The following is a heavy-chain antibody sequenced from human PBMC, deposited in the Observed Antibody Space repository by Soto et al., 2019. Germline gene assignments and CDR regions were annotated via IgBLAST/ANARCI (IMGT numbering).Heavy chain of an antibody. D-gene: IGHD2-15*01. Sequence: QVQLVQSGAEVKKPGSSVKVSCKASGGTFSSDSFSWVRQAPGQGLEWMGGIIPMFDTPIYAQKLQDRVTITADESTRTAYRQLSSLRSGDTAVYYCARSGGLDRDFNYWGQGSLVIVSS. CDR1: GGTFSSDS. J-gene: IGHJ4*02. CDR3: ARSGGLDRDFNY. V-gene: IGHV1-69*12. CDR2: IIPMFDTP.